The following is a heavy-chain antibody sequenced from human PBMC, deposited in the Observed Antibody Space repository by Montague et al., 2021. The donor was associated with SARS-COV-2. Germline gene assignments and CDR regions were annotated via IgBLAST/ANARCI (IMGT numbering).Heavy chain of an antibody. V-gene: IGHV6-1*01. CDR2: TYYSSKWYN. Sequence: CAISGDSVSSNIATCNWIRQSPSRGLEWLGRTYYSSKWYNDYAVSVKSRVIINPDTSNNRISLQLNSVTPEDTAVYYCARAYCGGDCYFYWYFDLWGRGTLVTVSS. CDR1: GDSVSSNIAT. CDR3: ARAYCGGDCYFYWYFDL. D-gene: IGHD2-21*02. J-gene: IGHJ2*01.